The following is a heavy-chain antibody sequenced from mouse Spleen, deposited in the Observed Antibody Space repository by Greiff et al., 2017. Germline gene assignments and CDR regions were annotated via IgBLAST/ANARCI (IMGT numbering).Heavy chain of an antibody. CDR3: AELTEKAY. CDR1: GFSLTSYG. CDR2: IWSGGST. V-gene: IGHV2-2*01. Sequence: QVQLKQSGPGLVQPSQSLSITCTVSGFSLTSYGVHWVRQSPGKGLEWLGVIWSGGSTDYNAAFISRLSISKDNSKSQVFFKMNSLQADDTAIYYCAELTEKAYWGQGTLVTVSA. J-gene: IGHJ3*01. D-gene: IGHD4-1*01.